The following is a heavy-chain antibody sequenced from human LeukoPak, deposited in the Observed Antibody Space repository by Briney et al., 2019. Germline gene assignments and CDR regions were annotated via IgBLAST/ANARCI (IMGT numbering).Heavy chain of an antibody. D-gene: IGHD1-26*01. CDR3: VRDDSRYGGSPGY. CDR2: TKEDGSEK. V-gene: IGHV3-7*01. J-gene: IGHJ4*02. CDR1: GFTFSMHW. Sequence: PGGSLRLSCAASGFTFSMHWMSWVRQAPGKGLEWVANTKEDGSEKYYVDSVTGRFTTSRDNAKNSLYLQMNSLRAEDTAVYYCVRDDSRYGGSPGYWGQGTLVIV.